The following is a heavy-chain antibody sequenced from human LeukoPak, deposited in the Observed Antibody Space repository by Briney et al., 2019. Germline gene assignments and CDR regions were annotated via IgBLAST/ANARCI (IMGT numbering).Heavy chain of an antibody. CDR1: GGSFSGYY. Sequence: KTSETLSLTCAVYGGSFSGYYWSWIRQPPGKGLEWIGEINHSGSTNYNPSLKSRVTISVDTSKNQFSLKLSSVTAADTAVYYCARHKGSSWYRGKGFDYWGQGTLVTVSS. V-gene: IGHV4-34*01. J-gene: IGHJ4*02. CDR2: INHSGST. CDR3: ARHKGSSWYRGKGFDY. D-gene: IGHD6-13*01.